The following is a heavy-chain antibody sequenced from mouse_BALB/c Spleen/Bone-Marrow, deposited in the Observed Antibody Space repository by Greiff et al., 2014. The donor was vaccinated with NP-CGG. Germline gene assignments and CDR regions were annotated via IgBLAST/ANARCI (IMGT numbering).Heavy chain of an antibody. Sequence: VKLMESGAELVKPGASVKLSCKASGYTFTSYWMHWVKQRPGQGLEWIGEINPSNGRTNHNEKFKSKATLTLDKSSNTAYMQLSSLTSEDSAVYYCSREESLGDAMDYWGQGTSVTVSS. CDR1: GYTFTSYW. CDR2: INPSNGRT. V-gene: IGHV1S81*02. CDR3: SREESLGDAMDY. D-gene: IGHD4-1*01. J-gene: IGHJ4*01.